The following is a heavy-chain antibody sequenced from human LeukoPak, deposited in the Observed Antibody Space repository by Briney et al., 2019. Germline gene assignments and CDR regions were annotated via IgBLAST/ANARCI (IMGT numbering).Heavy chain of an antibody. Sequence: KASETLSLTCAVYGGSFSGYYWSWIRQPPGKGLEWIGEINHSGSTNYNPSLKSRVTISVDTSKNQFSLKLSSVTAADTAVYYCAVVPAATHYYYYGMDVWGQGTTVTVSS. CDR1: GGSFSGYY. V-gene: IGHV4-34*01. CDR2: INHSGST. J-gene: IGHJ6*02. CDR3: AVVPAATHYYYYGMDV. D-gene: IGHD2-2*01.